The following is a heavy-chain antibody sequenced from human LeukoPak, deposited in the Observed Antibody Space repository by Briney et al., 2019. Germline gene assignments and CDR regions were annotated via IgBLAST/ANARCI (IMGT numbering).Heavy chain of an antibody. Sequence: GGSLRLSCVASGFTFSSYAMTWVRQAPGKGLEWVSGISGSSGRTYYADSVKGRFTISRDNSKNTLYLQMNSLRAEDTAVYYCARDSSWTDYYYYYMDVWGKGTTVTISS. V-gene: IGHV3-23*01. D-gene: IGHD6-13*01. CDR1: GFTFSSYA. CDR2: ISGSSGRT. CDR3: ARDSSWTDYYYYYMDV. J-gene: IGHJ6*03.